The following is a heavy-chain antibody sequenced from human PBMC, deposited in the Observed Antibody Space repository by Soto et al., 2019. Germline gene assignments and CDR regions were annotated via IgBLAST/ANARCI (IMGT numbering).Heavy chain of an antibody. D-gene: IGHD6-19*01. CDR3: TTDRRIAVAAERYYYYYYMDV. CDR1: GFTFSNAW. V-gene: IGHV3-15*01. CDR2: IKSKTDGGTT. Sequence: EVQLVESGGGLVKPGGSLRLSCAASGFTFSNAWMSWVRQAPGKGLEWVGRIKSKTDGGTTDYAAPVKGRFTISRDDSKNTLYLQMNSLKTEDTAVYYCTTDRRIAVAAERYYYYYYMDVWGKGTTVTVSS. J-gene: IGHJ6*03.